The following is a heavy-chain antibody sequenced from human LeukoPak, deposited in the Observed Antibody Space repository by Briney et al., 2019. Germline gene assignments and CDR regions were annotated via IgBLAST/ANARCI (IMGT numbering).Heavy chain of an antibody. V-gene: IGHV3-23*01. CDR1: GFTFSSYA. CDR2: ISGSGGST. Sequence: GGSLRLSCAASGFTFSSYAMSWVRQAPGKGLEWVSVISGSGGSTYYADSVKGRFTISRDNSKNTLYLQMNSLRAEDTAVYYCAKVPYYDFWSGYYRQTNAFDIWGQGTMVTVSS. D-gene: IGHD3-3*01. J-gene: IGHJ3*02. CDR3: AKVPYYDFWSGYYRQTNAFDI.